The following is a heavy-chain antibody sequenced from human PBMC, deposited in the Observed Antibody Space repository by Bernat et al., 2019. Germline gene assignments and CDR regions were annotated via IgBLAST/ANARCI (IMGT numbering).Heavy chain of an antibody. J-gene: IGHJ3*02. Sequence: QVQLVQSGAEVKKPGASVKVSCKASGYTFTSYAMHWVRQAPGQRLEWMGWINAGNGNTKYSQKFQGRVTITRDTSASTAYMELSSLRSEDTAVDYCARGDSSGHDAFDIWGQGTMVTVSS. CDR1: GYTFTSYA. CDR3: ARGDSSGHDAFDI. V-gene: IGHV1-3*01. CDR2: INAGNGNT. D-gene: IGHD3-22*01.